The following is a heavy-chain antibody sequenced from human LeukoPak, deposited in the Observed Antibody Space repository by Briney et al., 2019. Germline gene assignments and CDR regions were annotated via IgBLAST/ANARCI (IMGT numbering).Heavy chain of an antibody. Sequence: GSLRLSCATSGFTVSSYWMHWVRQAPGKGLVWLSRVNIDGSSVAYADSVKGRFTISRDNAKDSLYIQMNSLRAEDTAVYYCASGVQGTSWIVNWGRGTLVTVSS. V-gene: IGHV3-74*01. CDR3: ASGVQGTSWIVN. D-gene: IGHD2-15*01. CDR1: GFTVSSYW. CDR2: VNIDGSSV. J-gene: IGHJ4*01.